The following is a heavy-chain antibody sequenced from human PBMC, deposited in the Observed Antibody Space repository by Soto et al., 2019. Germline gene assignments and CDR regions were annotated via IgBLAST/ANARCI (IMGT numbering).Heavy chain of an antibody. Sequence: QVQLVESGGGVVQPGRSLRLSCAASEFNFSRHGMHWVRQAPNKGLQWVGVIWSDGSNEVYADSVKGRFIISRDNSKNILYLQMNSLRAEDTAVHYCARERTFGDNKHNYMDVWGTGITVTVSS. D-gene: IGHD3-10*01. J-gene: IGHJ6*03. CDR3: ARERTFGDNKHNYMDV. CDR1: EFNFSRHG. V-gene: IGHV3-33*01. CDR2: IWSDGSNE.